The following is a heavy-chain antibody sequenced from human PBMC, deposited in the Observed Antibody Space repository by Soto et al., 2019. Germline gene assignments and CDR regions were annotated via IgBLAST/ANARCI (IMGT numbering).Heavy chain of an antibody. D-gene: IGHD2-21*02. CDR2: IIPSFGTA. CDR1: GGTFSSYA. J-gene: IGHJ4*02. V-gene: IGHV1-69*06. CDR3: ARATSRRLLFERAFDY. Sequence: QVQLVQSGPEVKKPGSSVKVSCKASGGTFSSYAISWVRQAPGQGLEWMGGIIPSFGTANYAQKFQGRVTITADKSTSIAYMELRSLRSEDTAVYYCARATSRRLLFERAFDYWGQGTLVTVSS.